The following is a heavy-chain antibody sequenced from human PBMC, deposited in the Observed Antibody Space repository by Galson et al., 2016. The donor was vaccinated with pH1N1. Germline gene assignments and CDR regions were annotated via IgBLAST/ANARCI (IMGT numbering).Heavy chain of an antibody. CDR1: GFTFSSYA. J-gene: IGHJ3*02. Sequence: SLRLSCAASGFTFSSYAMSWVRQAPGKGLEWVSAISGSGGYTYFAGSVQGRFTISRDNSKNTLYLQMNSLRAGDTAVYYCASSHITIFGLAPGYAFDIWGQGTMVTVSS. CDR3: ASSHITIFGLAPGYAFDI. D-gene: IGHD3-3*01. V-gene: IGHV3-23*01. CDR2: ISGSGGYT.